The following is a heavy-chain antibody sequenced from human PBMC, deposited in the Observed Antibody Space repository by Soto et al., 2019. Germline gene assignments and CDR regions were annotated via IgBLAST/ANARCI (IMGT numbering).Heavy chain of an antibody. CDR1: GSTFRSNA. Sequence: PGGSLRLSCAASGSTFRSNAISWVRQAPGKGLDWVSSINGGGGVTKYADSVKGRFTISRDKPKNSVNLQLDRLRAEDTGVYYCVEGSLVGDATGWLDNSPSAMDVWGPGTMVTVSS. CDR3: VEGSLVGDATGWLDNSPSAMDV. V-gene: IGHV3-23*01. J-gene: IGHJ6*02. CDR2: INGGGGVT. D-gene: IGHD1-1*01.